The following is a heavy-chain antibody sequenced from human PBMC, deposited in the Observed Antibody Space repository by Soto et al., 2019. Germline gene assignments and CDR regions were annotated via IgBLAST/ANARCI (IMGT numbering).Heavy chain of an antibody. J-gene: IGHJ4*02. CDR1: GYTFTSYD. CDR3: ARGWCGGSCYSLPSDY. V-gene: IGHV1-8*01. CDR2: MNPNSGNT. Sequence: ASVKVSCKASGYTFTSYDINWVRQATGQGLEWMGWMNPNSGNTGYAQKFQGRVTMTRNTSISTAYMELSSLRSEDTAVYYCARGWCGGSCYSLPSDYWGQGTLVTVSS. D-gene: IGHD2-15*01.